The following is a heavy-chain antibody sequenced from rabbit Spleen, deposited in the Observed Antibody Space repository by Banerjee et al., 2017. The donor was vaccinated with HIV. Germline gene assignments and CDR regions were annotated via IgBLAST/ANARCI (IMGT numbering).Heavy chain of an antibody. J-gene: IGHJ6*01. CDR3: ARDTGTSFSTYGMDL. Sequence: QEQLVESGGGLVQPGGSLTLSCKASRFDLNTYGVSWVRQAPGKGLEWISCIAGSSSGFTYSATWATGRFTISKTSSTTVTLQMTSLTVADTATYFCARDTGTSFSTYGMDLWGPGTLVTVS. CDR1: RFDLNTYG. CDR2: IAGSSSGFT. D-gene: IGHD8-1*01. V-gene: IGHV1S45*01.